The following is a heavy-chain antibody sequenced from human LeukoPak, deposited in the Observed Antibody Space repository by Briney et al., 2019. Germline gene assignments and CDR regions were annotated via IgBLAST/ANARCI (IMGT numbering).Heavy chain of an antibody. Sequence: SETLSLTCTVSGGSISSSSYYWGWIRQPPGKGLEWIGSIYYSGSTYYNPSLKSQVTISVDTSKNQFSLKLTSVTAADTAVYYCASQHYYDTLFDYWGQGTLVTVSS. CDR3: ASQHYYDTLFDY. CDR2: IYYSGST. J-gene: IGHJ4*02. CDR1: GGSISSSSYY. V-gene: IGHV4-39*01. D-gene: IGHD3-22*01.